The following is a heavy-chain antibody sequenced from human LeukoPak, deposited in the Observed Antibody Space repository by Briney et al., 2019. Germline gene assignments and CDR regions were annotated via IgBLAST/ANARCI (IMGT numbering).Heavy chain of an antibody. CDR1: GFTFSSYE. D-gene: IGHD4-17*01. Sequence: GGSLRLXCAASGFTFSSYEMNWVRQAPGKGLEGVSYISSGGSTIYYADSVKGRFTISRDNAKNSLYLQMNSLRAEDTAVYYCARGNYGDYSVDYWGQGTLVTVSS. J-gene: IGHJ4*02. CDR3: ARGNYGDYSVDY. CDR2: ISSGGSTI. V-gene: IGHV3-48*03.